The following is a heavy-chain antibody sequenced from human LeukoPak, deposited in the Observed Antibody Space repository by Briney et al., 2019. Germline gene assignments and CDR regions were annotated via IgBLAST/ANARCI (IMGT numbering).Heavy chain of an antibody. D-gene: IGHD2-2*01. Sequence: SQTLSLTCAISGDSVSSNSVTWNWIRQSPSRGLEWLGRTYYRSTWYNDYAVSVRGQITVNPDTSKNQFSLHLNSMTPEDTAVYYCARRLTQYDCFDPWGQGILVTVSS. V-gene: IGHV6-1*01. J-gene: IGHJ5*02. CDR1: GDSVSSNSVT. CDR3: ARRLTQYDCFDP. CDR2: TYYRSTWYN.